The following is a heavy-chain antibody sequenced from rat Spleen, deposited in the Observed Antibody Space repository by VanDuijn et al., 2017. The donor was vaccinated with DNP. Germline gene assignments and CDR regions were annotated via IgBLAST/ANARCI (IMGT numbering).Heavy chain of an antibody. D-gene: IGHD1-11*01. V-gene: IGHV5-22*01. J-gene: IGHJ2*01. CDR2: ISYDGRST. CDR3: ARYSLRRVWDY. Sequence: EVQLVESGGGLVQPGRSLRLSCTASGFTFSDYYMAWVRQAPTKGLEWVAYISYDGRSTYNGDSVKGRFTISRDNAKSTLYLQMNSLRSEDMATYYCARYSLRRVWDYWGQGVMVTVSS. CDR1: GFTFSDYY.